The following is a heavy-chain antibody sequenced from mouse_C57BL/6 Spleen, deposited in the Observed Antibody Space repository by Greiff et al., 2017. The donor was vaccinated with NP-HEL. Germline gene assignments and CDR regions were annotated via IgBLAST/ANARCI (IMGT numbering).Heavy chain of an antibody. CDR1: GYTFTSYW. Sequence: QVQLQQPGAELVRPGSSVKLSCKASGYTFTSYWMHWVKQRPIQGLEWIGNIDPSDSETHYNQKFKDKATLTVDKSSSTAYMQLSSLTSEDSAVYYGARDGYYGSSYNFDYWGQGTTLTVSS. D-gene: IGHD1-1*01. CDR3: ARDGYYGSSYNFDY. J-gene: IGHJ2*01. CDR2: IDPSDSET. V-gene: IGHV1-52*01.